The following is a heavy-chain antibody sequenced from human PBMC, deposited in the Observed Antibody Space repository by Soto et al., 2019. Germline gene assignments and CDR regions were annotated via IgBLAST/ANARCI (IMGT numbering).Heavy chain of an antibody. Sequence: EVQLLESGGGLVQPGGSLRLSCAASGFTFSSYAMSWVRQAPGKGLEWVSAISGSGGSTYYADSAKGRFTISRDNSKNTLYLQMNSLRAEDTAVYYCAKDLREVAAISPRRYFQHWGQGTLVTVSS. V-gene: IGHV3-23*01. J-gene: IGHJ1*01. CDR2: ISGSGGST. D-gene: IGHD2-15*01. CDR1: GFTFSSYA. CDR3: AKDLREVAAISPRRYFQH.